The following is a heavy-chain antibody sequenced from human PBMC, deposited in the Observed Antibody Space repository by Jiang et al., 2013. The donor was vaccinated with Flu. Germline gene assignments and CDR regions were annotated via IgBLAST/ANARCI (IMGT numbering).Heavy chain of an antibody. D-gene: IGHD3-3*01. CDR2: ISSSGSTI. CDR3: ARDTASMDDFWSGYFFDY. J-gene: IGHJ4*02. Sequence: FSSYEMNWVRQAPGKGLEWVSYISSSGSTIYYADSVKGRFTISRDNAKNSLYLQMNSLRAEDTAVYYCARDTASMDDFWSGYFFDYWGQGTLVTVSS. V-gene: IGHV3-48*03. CDR1: FSSYE.